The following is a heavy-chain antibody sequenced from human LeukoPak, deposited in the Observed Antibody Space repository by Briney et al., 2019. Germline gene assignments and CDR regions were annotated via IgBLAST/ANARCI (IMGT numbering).Heavy chain of an antibody. Sequence: GGSLRLSCVASGFTFDDYGMSWVRQVPGKGLEWVSGINWSGGSTDYADSVKGRFTISRDNAKNSVHLQMNSLGADDTALYYCARSPAVAPDNWFFDLWGRGTLVTVSS. J-gene: IGHJ2*01. CDR2: INWSGGST. D-gene: IGHD6-19*01. V-gene: IGHV3-20*04. CDR1: GFTFDDYG. CDR3: ARSPAVAPDNWFFDL.